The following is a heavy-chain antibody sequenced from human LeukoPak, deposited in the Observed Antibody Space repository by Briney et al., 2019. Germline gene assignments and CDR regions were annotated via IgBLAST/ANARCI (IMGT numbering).Heavy chain of an antibody. V-gene: IGHV3-21*01. D-gene: IGHD2-21*01. Sequence: GGSLRLSCAASGFTFSNYAMNWVRQAPGKGLEWVSSISGSSTDIYYADSVKGRFTISRDNAKNSLYLQMNSLRAEDTAVYYCAGGVANYYYYYYMDVWGKGTTVTISS. CDR3: AGGVANYYYYYYMDV. CDR1: GFTFSNYA. J-gene: IGHJ6*03. CDR2: ISGSSTDI.